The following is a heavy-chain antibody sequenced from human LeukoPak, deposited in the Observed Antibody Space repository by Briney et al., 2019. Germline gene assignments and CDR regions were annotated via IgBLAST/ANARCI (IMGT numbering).Heavy chain of an antibody. D-gene: IGHD3-9*01. J-gene: IGHJ4*02. CDR3: AKWGDYDILTGYYVSDF. CDR2: ITGSGDTT. CDR1: GFIFSNYA. Sequence: GASLRLSCAAFGFIFSNYAMSWVRQAPGKGLEWVSAITGSGDTTYYADSVKGRFTVSRDNSKNTLYVEMNTLRAEDTAVYYCAKWGDYDILTGYYVSDFWGQGTLVTVSS. V-gene: IGHV3-23*01.